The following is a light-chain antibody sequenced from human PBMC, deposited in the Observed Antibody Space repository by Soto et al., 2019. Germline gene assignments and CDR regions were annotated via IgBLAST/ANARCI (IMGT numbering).Light chain of an antibody. CDR2: GAS. J-gene: IGKJ4*01. Sequence: EIVLTQSPGTLSLSPGERATLSCRASQSVSSSYLAWYQQKPGQAPRLLIYGASSRATGIPDRFSGSGSGTDFTLPISRLEPEDFAVYYCQQHGSSPALTFGGGTKVEIK. CDR3: QQHGSSPALT. V-gene: IGKV3-20*01. CDR1: QSVSSSY.